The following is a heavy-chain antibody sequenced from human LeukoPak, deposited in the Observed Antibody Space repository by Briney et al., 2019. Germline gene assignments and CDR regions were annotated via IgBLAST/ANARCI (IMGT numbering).Heavy chain of an antibody. V-gene: IGHV3-9*01. D-gene: IGHD3-9*01. J-gene: IGHJ4*02. CDR1: GFTFDDYA. CDR2: ISWNSGSI. Sequence: GRSLRLSCAGSGFTFDDYAMHWVRQAPGKGLEWVSGISWNSGSIGNADSVKGRFTISRDNAKNSLYLQMNSLRAEDTAVYYCARESPYYDILTGYEKGPGDYWGQGTLVTVSS. CDR3: ARESPYYDILTGYEKGPGDY.